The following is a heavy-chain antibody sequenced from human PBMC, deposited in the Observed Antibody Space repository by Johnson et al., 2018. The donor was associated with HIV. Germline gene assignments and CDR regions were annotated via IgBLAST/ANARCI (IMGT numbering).Heavy chain of an antibody. Sequence: QVQLLESGGGVVQPGRSLRLSCAASGFSFSDNGMHWVRQAPGKGLEWVAVIRYDGSNKYYADSVQGRFTISRDNSKNTLYLEMNSLRAEDTAVYYCAKRDYSSGHNGGTFEIWGQGTMVTVSS. J-gene: IGHJ3*02. V-gene: IGHV3-30*18. D-gene: IGHD6-19*01. CDR3: AKRDYSSGHNGGTFEI. CDR2: IRYDGSNK. CDR1: GFSFSDNG.